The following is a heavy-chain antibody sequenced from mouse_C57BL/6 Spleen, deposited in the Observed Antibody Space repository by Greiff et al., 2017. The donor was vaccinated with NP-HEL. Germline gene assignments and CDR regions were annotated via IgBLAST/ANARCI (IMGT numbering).Heavy chain of an antibody. V-gene: IGHV14-3*01. Sequence: EVQLQESVAELVRPGASVKLSCTASGFNIKNTYMHWVKQRPEQGLEWIGRIDPANGNTKYAPKFQGKATITADTSSNTAYLQLSSLTSEDTAIYYCARSGIYYYGSSPYYYAMDYWGQGTSVTVSS. J-gene: IGHJ4*01. CDR3: ARSGIYYYGSSPYYYAMDY. CDR1: GFNIKNTY. CDR2: IDPANGNT. D-gene: IGHD1-1*01.